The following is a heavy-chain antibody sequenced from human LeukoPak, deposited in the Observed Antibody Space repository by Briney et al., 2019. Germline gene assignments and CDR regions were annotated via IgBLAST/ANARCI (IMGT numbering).Heavy chain of an antibody. CDR3: ARGIAAAAKQGGFDY. V-gene: IGHV4-4*07. CDR1: GGSISSYY. D-gene: IGHD6-13*01. Sequence: PSETLSLTCTVSGGSISSYYWSWIRQPAGQGLEWIGRIYTTGSTSYNPSLKSRVTMSVDTSNNQFSLKLSSVTAADTALYYCARGIAAAAKQGGFDYWGQGTLVTVSS. J-gene: IGHJ4*02. CDR2: IYTTGST.